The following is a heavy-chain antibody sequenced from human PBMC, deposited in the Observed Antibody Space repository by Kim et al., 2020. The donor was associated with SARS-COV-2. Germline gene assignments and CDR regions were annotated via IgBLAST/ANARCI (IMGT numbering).Heavy chain of an antibody. CDR3: ARVEWLRPAIDY. V-gene: IGHV4-31*03. CDR2: IYYSGST. CDR1: GGSISSGGYY. Sequence: SETLSLTCTVSGGSISSGGYYWSWIRQHPGKGLEWIGYIYYSGSTYYNPSLKSRVTISVDTSKNQFSLKLSSVTAADTAVYYCARVEWLRPAIDYWGQGTLVTVSS. J-gene: IGHJ4*02. D-gene: IGHD5-12*01.